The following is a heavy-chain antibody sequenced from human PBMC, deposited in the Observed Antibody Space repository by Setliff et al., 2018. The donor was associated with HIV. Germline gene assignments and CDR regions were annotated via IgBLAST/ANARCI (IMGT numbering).Heavy chain of an antibody. J-gene: IGHJ4*02. CDR1: GASLKSQY. D-gene: IGHD5-18*01. CDR2: IYCSGDT. Sequence: SETLSLTCNVSGASLKSQYWSWIRQPPGKGLEWIGNIYCSGDTNYNPSLKGRVTISVDMSKNQFSLRVKSVTTADTAVYYCARVPKQLLKGAAAYFDYWGQGILVTVSS. V-gene: IGHV4-59*11. CDR3: ARVPKQLLKGAAAYFDY.